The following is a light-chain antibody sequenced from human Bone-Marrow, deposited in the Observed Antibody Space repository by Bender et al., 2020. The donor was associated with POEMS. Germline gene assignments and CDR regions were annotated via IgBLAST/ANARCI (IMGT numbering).Light chain of an antibody. CDR3: SSYTSSATLV. CDR1: SSDVGAYNL. V-gene: IGLV2-14*02. CDR2: DVS. Sequence: QSALTQPRSVSGSPGQSVTISCTGTSSDVGAYNLVSWYQQHPGKAPKLIIYDVSDRPSEVSHRFSGSKSGFTASLTISGLQTEDEADYYCSSYTSSATLVFGTGTQVTVL. J-gene: IGLJ1*01.